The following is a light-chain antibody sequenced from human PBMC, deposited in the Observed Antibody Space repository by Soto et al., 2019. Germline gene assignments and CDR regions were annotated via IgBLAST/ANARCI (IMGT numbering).Light chain of an antibody. CDR3: QHCYSTSFP. J-gene: IGKJ3*01. CDR2: AAS. CDR1: QTVTTY. V-gene: IGKV1-39*01. Sequence: DIQMTQSPSSLSASVGDRVTITCRASQTVTTYLNWYQQKPGEAPKLLIYAASTLHTGVPSRFSGSGSGTEFTITITGLQPEHFATYFCQHCYSTSFPFCPGTTVDIK.